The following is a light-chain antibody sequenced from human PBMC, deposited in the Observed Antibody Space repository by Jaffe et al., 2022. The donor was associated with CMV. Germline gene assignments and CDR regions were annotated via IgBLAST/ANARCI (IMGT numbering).Light chain of an antibody. CDR1: SSDVGSYDL. V-gene: IGLV2-23*02. J-gene: IGLJ2*01. CDR3: CSYTGSTTYVV. Sequence: QSALTQPASVSGSPGQSITISCTGTSSDVGSYDLVSWYQQHPGKAPKLMISEVTNRPSGVSNRFSGSKSGNTASLTISGLQAEDEADYHCCSYTGSTTYVVFGGGTKLTVL. CDR2: EVT.